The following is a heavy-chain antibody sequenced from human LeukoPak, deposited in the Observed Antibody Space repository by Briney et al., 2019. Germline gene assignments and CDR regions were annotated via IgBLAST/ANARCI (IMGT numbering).Heavy chain of an antibody. V-gene: IGHV4-38-2*02. J-gene: IGHJ4*02. Sequence: PSQTLSLTCAVSGYSITNGHYWGWIRQPPGKGLEWIGSIYYSGSTYYNPSLRSRVTISVDTSRSQFSLRLTSVTAADTAVYYCARDADPSAYYGSGSSIDHWGQGALVTVSS. CDR3: ARDADPSAYYGSGSSIDH. CDR1: GYSITNGHY. D-gene: IGHD3-10*01. CDR2: IYYSGST.